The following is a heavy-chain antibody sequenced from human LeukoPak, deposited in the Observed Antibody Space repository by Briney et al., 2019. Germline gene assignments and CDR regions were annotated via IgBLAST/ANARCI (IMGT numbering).Heavy chain of an antibody. D-gene: IGHD6-6*01. J-gene: IGHJ1*01. V-gene: IGHV3-48*01. Sequence: GGSLRLSCAASGFTFSSYSMNWVRHAPGKGLEWVSYISSSSSTIYYADSVKGRFTISRDNAKNSLYLQMNSLRAEDTAVYYCARGTYSSSKYFQHWGQGTLVTVSS. CDR2: ISSSSSTI. CDR1: GFTFSSYS. CDR3: ARGTYSSSKYFQH.